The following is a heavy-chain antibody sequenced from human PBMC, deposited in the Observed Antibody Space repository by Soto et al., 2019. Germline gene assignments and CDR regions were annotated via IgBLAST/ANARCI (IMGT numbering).Heavy chain of an antibody. V-gene: IGHV4-4*02. J-gene: IGHJ4*02. Sequence: SETLSLTCAVSGGSISSTNWWSWVRQPPGKGLEWIGEIYHSESTNYNPSLKSRVTISVDKSKNQFSLKLSSVTAADTAVYYCATYDFWSGYYDYWGQGTLVTVSS. CDR3: ATYDFWSGYYDY. D-gene: IGHD3-3*01. CDR2: IYHSEST. CDR1: GGSISSTNW.